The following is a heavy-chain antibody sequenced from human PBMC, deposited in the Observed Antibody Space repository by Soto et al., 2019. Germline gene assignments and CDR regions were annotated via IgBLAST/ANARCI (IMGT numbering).Heavy chain of an antibody. CDR1: GYIFIHCF. Sequence: QVQLVQSGAEMKQPGASVKLSCQASGYIFIHCFMHWVRQAPGQGLEWMGGINPSSGTTTYAQKFQSRVTVTRDTSTITVCMALSSLGSGDTAMYYCARSLGETTSLFDYWGQGSQVTVSA. CDR2: INPSSGTT. D-gene: IGHD1-26*01. J-gene: IGHJ4*02. V-gene: IGHV1-46*01. CDR3: ARSLGETTSLFDY.